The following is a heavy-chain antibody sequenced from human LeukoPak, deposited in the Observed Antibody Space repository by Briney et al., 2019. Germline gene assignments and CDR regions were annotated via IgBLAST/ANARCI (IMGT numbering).Heavy chain of an antibody. J-gene: IGHJ4*02. Sequence: GGSLRLSCAASGFTFSDYYMSWIRQAPGKGLEWVSYISSSGSTIYYADSVKGRFTISRDNAKNSLYLQMNSLRAEDTAVYYCARADTGYSYARYFDYWGQGTLVTVSS. D-gene: IGHD5-18*01. CDR3: ARADTGYSYARYFDY. CDR2: ISSSGSTI. V-gene: IGHV3-11*01. CDR1: GFTFSDYY.